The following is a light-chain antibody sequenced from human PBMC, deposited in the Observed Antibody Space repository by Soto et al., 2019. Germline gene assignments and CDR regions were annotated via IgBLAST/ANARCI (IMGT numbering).Light chain of an antibody. V-gene: IGKV3-20*01. CDR1: QSVSSSY. J-gene: IGKJ3*01. CDR3: QQYDNSFT. CDR2: GAS. Sequence: EIVLTQSPGTLSLSPGERATLSCRASQSVSSSYLAWYQQKPGQAPRLLIYGASSRATGIPDRFSGSGSGTDFTLTISRLEPEDFAAYYCQQYDNSFTFGPGTKVDIK.